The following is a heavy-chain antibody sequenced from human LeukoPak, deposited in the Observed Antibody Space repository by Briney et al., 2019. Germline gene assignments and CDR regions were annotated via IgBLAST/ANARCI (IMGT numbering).Heavy chain of an antibody. CDR3: ARVPSSTRYYGMDV. J-gene: IGHJ6*02. Sequence: ASVKVSCKASGYTFTSYDINWVRQATGQGLEWMGWMNPNSGNTGYAQKFQGRVTITRNTSISTAYMELSSLRSEDTAVYYCARVPSSTRYYGMDVWGQGTTVTVSS. D-gene: IGHD2-2*01. V-gene: IGHV1-8*01. CDR2: MNPNSGNT. CDR1: GYTFTSYD.